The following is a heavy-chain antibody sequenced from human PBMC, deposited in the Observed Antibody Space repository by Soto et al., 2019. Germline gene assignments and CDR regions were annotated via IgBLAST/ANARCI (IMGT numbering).Heavy chain of an antibody. V-gene: IGHV3-7*01. Sequence: EVQVVESGGGLVQPGGSLRLSCAASGFTFSNSWMSWVRQAPGKGLEWVANIKEDGSKRYYVDSGKGRFTISRDNAKNSLYLQMNSLRVEDRAVYYCARGGYSSFANWGQGTLVTVSS. J-gene: IGHJ4*02. CDR3: ARGGYSSFAN. CDR2: IKEDGSKR. D-gene: IGHD5-18*01. CDR1: GFTFSNSW.